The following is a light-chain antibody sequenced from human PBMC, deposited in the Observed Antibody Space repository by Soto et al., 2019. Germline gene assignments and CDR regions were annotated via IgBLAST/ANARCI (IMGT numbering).Light chain of an antibody. CDR1: QSVSSYY. CDR3: QQYTGYFPT. V-gene: IGKV3-20*01. Sequence: EIVLTQSPGTLSLSPGERSTLSCSASQSVSSYYLAWYQQKPGQAPRLLIYAASSRATGIPDRFSGGGSGTDFTLTISSLQPDDFATYYCQQYTGYFPTFGQGTKVDNK. CDR2: AAS. J-gene: IGKJ1*01.